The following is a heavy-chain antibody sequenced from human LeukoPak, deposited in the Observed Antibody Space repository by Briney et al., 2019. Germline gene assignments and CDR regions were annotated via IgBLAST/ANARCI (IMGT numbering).Heavy chain of an antibody. CDR2: IWYDGSNK. CDR1: GFTFSSYG. J-gene: IGHJ6*02. V-gene: IGHV3-33*01. CDR3: ASSGLQYGLDV. Sequence: GGSLRLSCAASGFTFSSYGIHWVRQAPGKGLEWVAVIWYDGSNKYYADSVKGRFTISRDNAKNSLYLQMSSLRDEDTAVFYCASSGLQYGLDVWGQGTTVTVSS. D-gene: IGHD6-19*01.